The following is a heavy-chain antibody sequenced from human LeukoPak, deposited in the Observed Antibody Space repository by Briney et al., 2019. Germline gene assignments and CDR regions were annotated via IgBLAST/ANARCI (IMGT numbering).Heavy chain of an antibody. Sequence: SVKVSCKASGYTFTSYDISWVRQAPGQGLEWMGRIIPIFGTANYAQKFQGRVTITTDESTSTAYMELSSLRSEDTAVYYCALKGGIQLHDAFDIWGQGTMVTVSS. CDR3: ALKGGIQLHDAFDI. D-gene: IGHD5-18*01. CDR1: GYTFTSYD. CDR2: IIPIFGTA. V-gene: IGHV1-69*05. J-gene: IGHJ3*02.